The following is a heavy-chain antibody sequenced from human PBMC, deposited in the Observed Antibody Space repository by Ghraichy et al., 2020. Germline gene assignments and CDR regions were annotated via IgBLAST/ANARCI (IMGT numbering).Heavy chain of an antibody. D-gene: IGHD2-21*02. V-gene: IGHV1-3*01. J-gene: IGHJ3*02. CDR1: GYTFTNYA. CDR3: ARPSVVVTAIDWNDGFGI. Sequence: ASVKVSCKASGYTFTNYAIHWVRQAPGQRLEWMGWINGDNGNTKYSEKFQDRVTITRDTSASTVYMELSSLRSEDTAVYYCARPSVVVTAIDWNDGFGIWGLGTLVTVSS. CDR2: INGDNGNT.